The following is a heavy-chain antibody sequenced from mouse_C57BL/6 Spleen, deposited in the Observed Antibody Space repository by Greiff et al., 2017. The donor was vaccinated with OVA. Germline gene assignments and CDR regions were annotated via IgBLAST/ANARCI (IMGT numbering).Heavy chain of an antibody. CDR1: GYTFTSYW. V-gene: IGHV1-69*01. D-gene: IGHD4-1*01. CDR2: IDPSDSYT. CDR3: ATDWAY. Sequence: VQLQQPGAELVKPGASVKVSCKASGYTFTSYWMHWVKQRPGQGLEWIGEIDPSDSYTNYNQKFKGKSTLTVDKSSSTAYMQLSSLTSEDSAVYHCATDWAYWGQGTLVTVSA. J-gene: IGHJ3*01.